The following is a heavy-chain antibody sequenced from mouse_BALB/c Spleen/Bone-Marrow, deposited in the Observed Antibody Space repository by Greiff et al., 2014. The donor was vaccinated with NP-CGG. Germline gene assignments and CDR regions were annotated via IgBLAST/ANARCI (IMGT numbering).Heavy chain of an antibody. Sequence: VMLVESGPGLVAPSQSLSITCTVSGFSLTSYGVHWVRQPPGKGLEWLGVIWAGGSTNYNSALMSRLSISEDNSKSQVFLKMNSLQTDDTAMYYCARAPLLRYHYAMDYWGQGTSVTVSS. V-gene: IGHV2-9*02. CDR1: GFSLTSYG. CDR2: IWAGGST. CDR3: ARAPLLRYHYAMDY. J-gene: IGHJ4*01. D-gene: IGHD1-1*01.